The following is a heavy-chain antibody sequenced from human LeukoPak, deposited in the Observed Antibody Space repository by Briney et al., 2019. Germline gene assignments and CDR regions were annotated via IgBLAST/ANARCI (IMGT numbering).Heavy chain of an antibody. J-gene: IGHJ3*02. CDR3: ATETENSNYDAFDI. D-gene: IGHD4-11*01. Sequence: GGSLRLSCAASGFTFSSYEMNWVRQAPGQGLEWVSYINGGGSIIYYADSVKGRFTISRDNARNSLYLHMNGLRAEDTAVYYCATETENSNYDAFDIWGQGTMVTVSS. CDR1: GFTFSSYE. CDR2: INGGGSII. V-gene: IGHV3-48*03.